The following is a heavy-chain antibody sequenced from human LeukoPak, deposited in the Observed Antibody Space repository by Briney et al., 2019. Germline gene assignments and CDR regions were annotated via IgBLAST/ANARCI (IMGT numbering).Heavy chain of an antibody. CDR1: GYTFTDYY. CDR3: ARDGVAGSSDAFDL. V-gene: IGHV1-2*02. D-gene: IGHD6-19*01. Sequence: ASVKVSCKASGYTFTDYYIHWVRQAPGQGLEWMGYINPNNGGPHYSQKFQGRVTMTGDTSISTAYMDLSRLTYDDTAVYYCARDGVAGSSDAFDLWGQGTMVTVSS. J-gene: IGHJ3*01. CDR2: INPNNGGP.